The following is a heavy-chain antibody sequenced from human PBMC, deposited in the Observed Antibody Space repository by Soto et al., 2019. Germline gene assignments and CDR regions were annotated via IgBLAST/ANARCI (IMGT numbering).Heavy chain of an antibody. CDR2: ISGYNGNT. J-gene: IGHJ4*02. D-gene: IGHD3-22*01. Sequence: QIQLVQSXXXXXXXXASVKVSCKTSGYTFTNYGVNWVRQAPGQGLEWMGWISGYNGNTYYVKKFQGRLSMATDTTTSTAYMELRSLRSDDTAVYYCARESWQWLDYWGQGTRVTVSS. V-gene: IGHV1-18*01. CDR1: GYTFTNYG. CDR3: ARESWQWLDY.